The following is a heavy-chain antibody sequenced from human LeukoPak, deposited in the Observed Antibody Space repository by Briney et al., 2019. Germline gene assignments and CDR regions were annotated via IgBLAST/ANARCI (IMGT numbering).Heavy chain of an antibody. CDR1: GGSISSYY. Sequence: SETLSLTCTVSGGSISSYYWSWIRQPPGKELEWIGYIYYSGSTNYNPSLKSRVTISVDTSKNQFSLKLSSVTAADTAVYYCARDLYYYDSSGYLLSHHDAFDIWGQGTMVTVSS. V-gene: IGHV4-59*01. D-gene: IGHD3-22*01. CDR2: IYYSGST. J-gene: IGHJ3*02. CDR3: ARDLYYYDSSGYLLSHHDAFDI.